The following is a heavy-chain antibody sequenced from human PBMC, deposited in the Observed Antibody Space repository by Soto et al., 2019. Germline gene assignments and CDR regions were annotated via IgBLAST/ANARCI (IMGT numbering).Heavy chain of an antibody. CDR1: GGSFSGYY. CDR2: INHSGST. CDR3: ARGGRYSSGWYAFREYYHYYGMDV. Sequence: SETLSLTCAVYGGSFSGYYWSWIRQPPGKGLEWIGEINHSGSTNYNPSLKSRVTISVDTSKNQFSLKLSSVTAADTAVYYCARGGRYSSGWYAFREYYHYYGMDVWGQGTTVTVSS. D-gene: IGHD6-19*01. J-gene: IGHJ6*02. V-gene: IGHV4-34*01.